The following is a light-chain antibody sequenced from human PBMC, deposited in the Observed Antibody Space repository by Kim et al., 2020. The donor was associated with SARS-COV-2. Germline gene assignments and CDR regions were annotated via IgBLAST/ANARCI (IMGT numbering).Light chain of an antibody. CDR2: QHN. J-gene: IGLJ2*01. CDR3: QAWDSSTVV. V-gene: IGLV3-1*01. CDR1: KLGDKY. Sequence: VSPGQTASITCSGDKLGDKYACWYQQKPGQSPVLVIYQHNKRPSGIPERFSGSNSGNTATLTIIGTQAMDEADYYCQAWDSSTVVFGGGTQLTVL.